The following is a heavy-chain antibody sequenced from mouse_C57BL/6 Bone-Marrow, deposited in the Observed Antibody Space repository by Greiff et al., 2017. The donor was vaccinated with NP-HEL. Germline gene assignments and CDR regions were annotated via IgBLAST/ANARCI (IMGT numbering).Heavy chain of an antibody. CDR2: VYPYNGGT. V-gene: IGHV1-36*01. J-gene: IGHJ3*01. CDR1: GFTFTDYY. D-gene: IGHD2-4*01. Sequence: VQLQQSGPVLVKPGPSVKISCKASGFTFTDYYMHWVKQSHGKSLEWIGLVYPYNGGTSSNQKFKGKATLTVDTSSRTAYMELNRLTSEDSAVYYCARWSDDYDRGAWVAYWGQGTLVTVSA. CDR3: ARWSDDYDRGAWVAY.